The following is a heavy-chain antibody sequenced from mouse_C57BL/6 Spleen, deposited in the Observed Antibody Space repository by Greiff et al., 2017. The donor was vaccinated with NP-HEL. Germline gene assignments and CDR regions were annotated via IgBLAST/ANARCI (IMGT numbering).Heavy chain of an antibody. CDR3: ARWGYYGSSP. CDR1: GYAFSSSW. CDR2: IYPGDGDT. J-gene: IGHJ1*03. V-gene: IGHV1-82*01. Sequence: VQLQQSGPELVKPGASVKISCKASGYAFSSSWMNWVKQRPGKGLEWIGRIYPGDGDTNYNGKFKGKATLTADKSSSTAYMQLSSLTSEDSAVYFCARWGYYGSSPWGTGTTVTVSS. D-gene: IGHD1-1*01.